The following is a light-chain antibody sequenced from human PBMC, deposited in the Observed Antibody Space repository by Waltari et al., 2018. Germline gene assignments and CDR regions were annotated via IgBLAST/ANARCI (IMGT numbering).Light chain of an antibody. CDR1: QDIDRY. Sequence: DVQVTQSPSSLSASVGDSVTITCRTSQDIDRYLIWYQQKPGNAPKLLIYAVSYLQSGVPSRFRGSGSGTDFSLTISSLQPEDFAVYYCQQNYRTPTFGGGTK. V-gene: IGKV1-39*01. J-gene: IGKJ4*01. CDR3: QQNYRTPT. CDR2: AVS.